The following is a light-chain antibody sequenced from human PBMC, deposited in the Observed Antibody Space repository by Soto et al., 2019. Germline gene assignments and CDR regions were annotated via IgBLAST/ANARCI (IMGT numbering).Light chain of an antibody. CDR3: QTWGTGIHVV. J-gene: IGLJ2*01. CDR1: SGHSSYA. CDR2: LDSDGSH. Sequence: QLVLTQSPSASASLGASVKLTCTLSSGHSSYAIAWHQQQPEKGPRYLMKLDSDGSHTKGDAIPDRFSGSSSGAERYLTISSLQSEDDADYYCQTWGTGIHVVFGEGTKLTVL. V-gene: IGLV4-69*01.